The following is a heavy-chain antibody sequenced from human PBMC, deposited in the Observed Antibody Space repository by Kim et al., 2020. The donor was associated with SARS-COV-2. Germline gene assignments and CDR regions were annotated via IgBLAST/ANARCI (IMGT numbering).Heavy chain of an antibody. CDR1: GGSISSYY. CDR3: ARGGNSDDFDY. CDR2: IYYSGST. D-gene: IGHD2-21*02. Sequence: SETLSLTCTVSGGSISSYYWSWIRQPPGKGLEWIGYIYYSGSTNYNPSLKSRVTISVDTSKNQFSLKLSSVTAADTAVYYCARGGNSDDFDYWGQGTLVTVSS. J-gene: IGHJ4*02. V-gene: IGHV4-59*01.